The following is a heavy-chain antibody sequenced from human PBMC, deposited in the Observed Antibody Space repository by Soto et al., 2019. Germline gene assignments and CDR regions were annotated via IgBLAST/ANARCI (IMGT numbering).Heavy chain of an antibody. V-gene: IGHV4-39*07. Sequence: SETLSLTCTVSGGSISSSSYYWGWIRQPPGKGLEWIGSIYYSGSTYYNPSLKSRVTISVDTSKNQFSLKLSSVTAADTAVYYCARDRGGEWELGDAFDIWGQGTMVTVSS. CDR2: IYYSGST. D-gene: IGHD1-26*01. CDR1: GGSISSSSYY. J-gene: IGHJ3*02. CDR3: ARDRGGEWELGDAFDI.